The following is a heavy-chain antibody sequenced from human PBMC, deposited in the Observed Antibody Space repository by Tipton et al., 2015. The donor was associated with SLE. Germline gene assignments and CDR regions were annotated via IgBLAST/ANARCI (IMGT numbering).Heavy chain of an antibody. CDR2: IYNSGGT. CDR3: ARDRRGWYFDL. V-gene: IGHV4-31*02. J-gene: IGHJ2*01. D-gene: IGHD3-10*01. Sequence: YIYNSGGTDYNPSLKSRVTISADTSKNHFSLNLSSVTAADTAVYYCARDRRGWYFDLWGRGTLVTVSS.